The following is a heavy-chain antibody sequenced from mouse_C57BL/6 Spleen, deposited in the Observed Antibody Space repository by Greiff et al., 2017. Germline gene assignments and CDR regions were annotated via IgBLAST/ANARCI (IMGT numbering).Heavy chain of an antibody. Sequence: LQQPGAELVKPGASVKLSCKASGYTFTSYWMHWVKQRPGQGLEWIGMIHPNSGSTNYNEKFKSKATLTVDKSSSTAYMQLSSLTSEDSAVYYCARWDYGSSYGFAYWGQGTLVTVAA. CDR2: IHPNSGST. J-gene: IGHJ3*01. CDR3: ARWDYGSSYGFAY. V-gene: IGHV1-64*01. CDR1: GYTFTSYW. D-gene: IGHD1-1*01.